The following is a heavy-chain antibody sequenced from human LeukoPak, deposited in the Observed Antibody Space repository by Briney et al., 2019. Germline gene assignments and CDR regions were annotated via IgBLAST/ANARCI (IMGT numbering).Heavy chain of an antibody. CDR3: ARVKSCSSTSCYFSLDY. Sequence: GGSLRLSCAASGFTFSDYYMSWIRQAPGKGLEWVSYISSSGSTIYYADSVKGRFTISRDNAKNSLYLQMNSLRAEDTAVYYCARVKSCSSTSCYFSLDYWGQGTLVTVSS. J-gene: IGHJ4*02. CDR1: GFTFSDYY. CDR2: ISSSGSTI. V-gene: IGHV3-11*04. D-gene: IGHD2-2*01.